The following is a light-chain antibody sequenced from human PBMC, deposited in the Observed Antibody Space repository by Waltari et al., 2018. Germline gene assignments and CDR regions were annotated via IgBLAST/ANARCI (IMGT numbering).Light chain of an antibody. CDR3: QSDDDNNVI. Sequence: NFMMTQPHSGSESPGKTVTISCTRTSGRIATNYVQWYQQRPGRAPTTIIYEDKERPSGVPDRFSGSIDKSSNSASLTIPELKPEDEADYYCQSDDDNNVIFGGGTKLTVL. J-gene: IGLJ2*01. CDR2: EDK. V-gene: IGLV6-57*04. CDR1: SGRIATNY.